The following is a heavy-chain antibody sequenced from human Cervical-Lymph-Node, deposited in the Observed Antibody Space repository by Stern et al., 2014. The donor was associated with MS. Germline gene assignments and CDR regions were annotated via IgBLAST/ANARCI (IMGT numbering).Heavy chain of an antibody. CDR3: GRNYYGVDV. CDR1: GFTFSIYG. V-gene: IGHV3-30*03. J-gene: IGHJ6*02. Sequence: QVQLVESGGGVVQPGKSLRLSCAASGFTFSIYGMHWVRQAPGKGLEWLTAISDDGTKKYYADSVKGRITISRDDSKNTVYLQMNSLRGEDTAVYYCGRNYYGVDVWGQGTTLTVSS. CDR2: ISDDGTKK.